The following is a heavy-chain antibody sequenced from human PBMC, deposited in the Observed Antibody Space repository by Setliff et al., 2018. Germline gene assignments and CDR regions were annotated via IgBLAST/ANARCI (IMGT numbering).Heavy chain of an antibody. V-gene: IGHV1-2*04. Sequence: ASVKVSCKASGYTFTGYYMHWVRQAPGQGLEWMGWINPNSGGTNYAQKFQGWVTISADKSISTAYLQWSSLKASDTAMYYCARRYLIKSGRVVVAATGAFDIWGLGTMVTVSS. J-gene: IGHJ3*02. CDR3: ARRYLIKSGRVVVAATGAFDI. CDR2: INPNSGGT. D-gene: IGHD2-15*01. CDR1: GYTFTGYY.